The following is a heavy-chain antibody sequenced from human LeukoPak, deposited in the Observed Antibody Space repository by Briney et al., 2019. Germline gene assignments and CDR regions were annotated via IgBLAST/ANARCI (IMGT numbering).Heavy chain of an antibody. J-gene: IGHJ4*02. CDR3: AREEVTSAWFPFDF. CDR1: GVAVTSGNYY. D-gene: IGHD6-19*01. CDR2: IYYTGCT. Sequence: SETLSLTCAVSGVAVTSGNYYWSWIRQPPGKGLEWIGHIYYTGCTSYNPSLMSRVTMSVGAPKNQLSLKVRSVTAADTAVYYCAREEVTSAWFPFDFWGQGALVTVSS. V-gene: IGHV4-61*01.